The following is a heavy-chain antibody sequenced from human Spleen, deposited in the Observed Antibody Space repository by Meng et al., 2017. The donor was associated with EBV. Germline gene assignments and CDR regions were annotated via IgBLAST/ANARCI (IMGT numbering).Heavy chain of an antibody. CDR1: GFDFSNYA. Sequence: EVQLVESGGGLVQPGGSLRLSCAASGFDFSNYAMSWVRQARGKGLEWVSVISFSSGSTYYADSVKGRFTISRDNSKNTVYLQMNSLSAEDTAVYYCAKPGNYVERYFDVWGRGTLVTVSS. D-gene: IGHD3-3*01. CDR2: ISFSSGST. V-gene: IGHV3-23*04. CDR3: AKPGNYVERYFDV. J-gene: IGHJ2*01.